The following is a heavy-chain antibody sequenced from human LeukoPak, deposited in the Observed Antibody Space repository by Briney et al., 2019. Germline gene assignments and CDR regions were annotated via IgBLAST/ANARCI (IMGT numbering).Heavy chain of an antibody. J-gene: IGHJ6*03. CDR1: GGTFSSYA. D-gene: IGHD2-2*01. Sequence: SVKVSCKASGGTFSSYAISWVRQAPGQGLEWMGGIIPIFGTANYAQKFQGRVTITADESTSTAYMELSSLRSEDTAVYYCASCSTSCYLGYYYYMDVWGKGTTVTVSS. V-gene: IGHV1-69*13. CDR2: IIPIFGTA. CDR3: ASCSTSCYLGYYYYMDV.